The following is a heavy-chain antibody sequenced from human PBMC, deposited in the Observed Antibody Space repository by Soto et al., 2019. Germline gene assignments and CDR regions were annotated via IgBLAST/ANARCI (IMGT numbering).Heavy chain of an antibody. CDR1: GYTFTNFG. V-gene: IGHV1-18*03. D-gene: IGHD4-17*01. J-gene: IGHJ6*02. CDR3: ARDRATATTDFFYGVDV. Sequence: ASVKVSCKASGYTFTNFGVSWVRQAPGQGLEWMGWISVYNGLKEYAQKFQGRVTMTADKTTGTAYLELKSLRSDDMAMYYCARDRATATTDFFYGVDVWGQGTTVTVSS. CDR2: ISVYNGLK.